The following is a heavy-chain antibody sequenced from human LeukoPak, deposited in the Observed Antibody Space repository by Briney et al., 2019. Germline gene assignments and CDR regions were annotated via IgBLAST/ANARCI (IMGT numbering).Heavy chain of an antibody. CDR2: ISTSSSYI. Sequence: GGSLRLSCAASGFTFSSYEMNWVRQAPGKGLEWVSSISTSSSYIKYADSVKGRFTISRDNARNSLSLQMNSLTAEDTAVYYCASPGSISTGGPIWGQGSLVTVSS. CDR1: GFTFSSYE. V-gene: IGHV3-21*01. J-gene: IGHJ4*02. D-gene: IGHD3-9*01. CDR3: ASPGSISTGGPI.